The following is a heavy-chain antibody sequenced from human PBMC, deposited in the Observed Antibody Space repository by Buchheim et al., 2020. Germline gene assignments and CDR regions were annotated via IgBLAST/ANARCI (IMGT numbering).Heavy chain of an antibody. Sequence: EVQLLESGGGLVQPGGSLRLSCAASGFTFSSYAMSWVRQAPGKGLEWVSAISGSGGSTYYAAPVKGRFTISSDNSNNTLYVQMNSLGAEDTAVYYCAKDRWGSYDSSGYYFGVPDYWGQGTL. V-gene: IGHV3-23*01. CDR1: GFTFSSYA. J-gene: IGHJ4*02. CDR2: ISGSGGST. D-gene: IGHD3-22*01. CDR3: AKDRWGSYDSSGYYFGVPDY.